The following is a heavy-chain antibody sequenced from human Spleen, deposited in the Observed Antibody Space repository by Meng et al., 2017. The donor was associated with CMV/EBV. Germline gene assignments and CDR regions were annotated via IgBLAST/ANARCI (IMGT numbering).Heavy chain of an antibody. CDR1: GASFNDYY. J-gene: IGHJ6*02. D-gene: IGHD3-22*01. V-gene: IGHV4-34*01. CDR2: INHSGSI. Sequence: SETLSLTCAVYGASFNDYYWTWIRRPPGKGLEWVGEINHSGSINYNPSLKSRVAISIDTSKRQFSLKLSSVTAADTAVYYCARAGYYDSNGMDVWGQGTTVTVSS. CDR3: ARAGYYDSNGMDV.